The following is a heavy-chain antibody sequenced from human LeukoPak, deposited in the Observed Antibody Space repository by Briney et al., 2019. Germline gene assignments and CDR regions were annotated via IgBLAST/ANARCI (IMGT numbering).Heavy chain of an antibody. D-gene: IGHD5-24*01. CDR1: GGTFSSCA. J-gene: IGHJ3*02. V-gene: IGHV1-69*04. CDR3: ARGSQMATNDAFDI. CDR2: IIPILGIA. Sequence: SVTVSCKSSGGTFSSCAISWVRQAPGQGLEWMGRIIPILGIANYAQKFQGRVTITADKSTSTAYMELSSLRSEDTAVYYCARGSQMATNDAFDIWGQGTIVTVSS.